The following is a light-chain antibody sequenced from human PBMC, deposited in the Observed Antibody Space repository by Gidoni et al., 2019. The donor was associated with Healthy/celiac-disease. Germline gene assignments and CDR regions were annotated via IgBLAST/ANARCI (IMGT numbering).Light chain of an antibody. V-gene: IGLV1-44*01. CDR1: RSNIGSNT. J-gene: IGLJ2*01. CDR2: SNN. Sequence: QSVLAQPPSASGTPGPRVTIAFSGSRSNIGSNTVNWYQQIPGTAPKLPIYSNNQRPSGVPDRFSVSKSGTSAPLAISGLQSEDEADYYCAAWDDSLNGVVFGGGTKLTVL. CDR3: AAWDDSLNGVV.